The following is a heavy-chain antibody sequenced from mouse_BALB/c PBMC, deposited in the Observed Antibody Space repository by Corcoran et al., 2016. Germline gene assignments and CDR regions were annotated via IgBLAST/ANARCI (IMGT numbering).Heavy chain of an antibody. V-gene: IGHV14-3*02. CDR3: ARSRQLGLPHFAY. CDR1: GFNIKDTY. D-gene: IGHD3-2*01. CDR2: IDPANGNT. J-gene: IGHJ3*01. Sequence: EVQLQQSGAELVKPGASVKLSCTASGFNIKDTYMHWVKQRPEQGLEWIGRIDPANGNTKYDPKFQGKATITADTSSNTAYLQLSSLTSEDTAVYYWARSRQLGLPHFAYWGQGTLVTVSA.